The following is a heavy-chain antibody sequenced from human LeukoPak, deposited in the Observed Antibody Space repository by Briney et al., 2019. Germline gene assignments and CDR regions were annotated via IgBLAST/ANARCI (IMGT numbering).Heavy chain of an antibody. Sequence: GGSLRLTCATSGFTVSSKYMSWIRQAPGKGLQWVAVVRKAGTTVYIDSVKGRFTISRDTSRNTLSLQMNSLRAEDTAVYYCAREGEKGDGYNHGFDYWGQGTLVTVSS. J-gene: IGHJ4*02. V-gene: IGHV3-53*01. CDR1: GFTVSSKY. CDR3: AREGEKGDGYNHGFDY. CDR2: VRKAGTT. D-gene: IGHD5-24*01.